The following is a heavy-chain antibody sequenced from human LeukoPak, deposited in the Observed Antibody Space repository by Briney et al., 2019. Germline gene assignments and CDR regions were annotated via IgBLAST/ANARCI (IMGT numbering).Heavy chain of an antibody. CDR1: GFTVSGNY. V-gene: IGHV3-53*01. Sequence: GGSLRLSCAASGFTVSGNYMSWVRQAPGKGLEWVSVIYSGGSTYYADSVKGRFTISRDNSKNTLHLQMNSLRAEDTAVYYCAREIGRPDYYDSSGYPDAFDIWGQGTMVTVSS. CDR3: AREIGRPDYYDSSGYPDAFDI. J-gene: IGHJ3*02. D-gene: IGHD3-22*01. CDR2: IYSGGST.